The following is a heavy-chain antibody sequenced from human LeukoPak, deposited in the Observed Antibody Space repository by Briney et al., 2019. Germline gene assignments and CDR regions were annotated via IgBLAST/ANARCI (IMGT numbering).Heavy chain of an antibody. CDR1: GYSVTSYA. Sequence: SVKVSCKASGYSVTSYAISWVRQAPGQGLEWMGGIIPIFGTANYAQKFQGRVTITADESTSTAYMELSSLRSEDTAVYYCAECDCSGYYHLFDIWGQGTMVTVSS. CDR3: AECDCSGYYHLFDI. CDR2: IIPIFGTA. J-gene: IGHJ3*02. V-gene: IGHV1-69*13. D-gene: IGHD3-22*01.